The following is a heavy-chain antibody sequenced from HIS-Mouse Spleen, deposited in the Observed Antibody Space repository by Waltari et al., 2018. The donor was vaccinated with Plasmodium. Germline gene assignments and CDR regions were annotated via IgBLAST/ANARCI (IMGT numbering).Heavy chain of an antibody. CDR3: ASSGSGSYYY. Sequence: QVQLQQWGAGLLKPSETLSLTCAVYGGSLRGYYWSWIRQPPGKGLEWIGEINHSGSTNYNPSLKSRVTISVDTSKNQFSLKLSSVTAADTAVYYCASSGSGSYYYWGQGTLVTVSS. CDR1: GGSLRGYY. J-gene: IGHJ4*02. V-gene: IGHV4-34*01. CDR2: INHSGST. D-gene: IGHD3-10*01.